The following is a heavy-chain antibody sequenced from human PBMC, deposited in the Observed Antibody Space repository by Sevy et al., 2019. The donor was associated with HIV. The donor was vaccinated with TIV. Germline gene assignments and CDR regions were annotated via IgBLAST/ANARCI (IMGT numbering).Heavy chain of an antibody. CDR2: IWYDGTIK. CDR1: GFTFSSYV. D-gene: IGHD2-21*02. Sequence: GGSLRLSYAASGFTFSSYVMHWVRQAPGKGLEWVALIWYDGTIKYYADSVKGRFTISRDNSKDTLFLQMNSLTPEDTAVYYCARGGGYCGDDCYSIDYWGQGALVTVSS. J-gene: IGHJ4*02. CDR3: ARGGGYCGDDCYSIDY. V-gene: IGHV3-33*08.